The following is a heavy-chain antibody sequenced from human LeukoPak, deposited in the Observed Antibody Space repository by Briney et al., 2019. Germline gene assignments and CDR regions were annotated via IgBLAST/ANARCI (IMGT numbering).Heavy chain of an antibody. CDR3: ATWDSGRYSQIDN. D-gene: IGHD1-26*01. CDR2: IYYAGDT. CDR1: GGPVSSSSYY. V-gene: IGHV4-39*01. J-gene: IGHJ4*02. Sequence: SQTLSLTCTVSGGPVSSSSYYWGWVRQSPEEGLECIGTIYYAGDTYYNPSFESRLTISVDTSKNQFSLKLRSVTAADTAVYYCATWDSGRYSQIDNWGQGTLVTVSS.